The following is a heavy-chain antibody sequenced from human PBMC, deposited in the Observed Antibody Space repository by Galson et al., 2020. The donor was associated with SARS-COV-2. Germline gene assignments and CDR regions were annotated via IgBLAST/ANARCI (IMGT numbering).Heavy chain of an antibody. Sequence: SETLSLTCTVTGGSVSTSRNYWGWIRQPPGKGLEWLGSISDIGSANYNPSLKSRVTISLDTSNNQFSLKLSSMTAADTAVYYCARGLSEYNLLEGFLTDIWFDSWGQGTLVTVSS. CDR2: ISDIGSA. V-gene: IGHV4-39*07. CDR1: GGSVSTSRNY. J-gene: IGHJ5*01. CDR3: ARGLSEYNLLEGFLTDIWFDS. D-gene: IGHD1-1*01.